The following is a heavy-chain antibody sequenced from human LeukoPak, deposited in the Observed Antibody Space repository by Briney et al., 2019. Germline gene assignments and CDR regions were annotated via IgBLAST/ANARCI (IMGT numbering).Heavy chain of an antibody. CDR2: LYYSGST. CDR3: ARGFSGVIGRGNWFDS. V-gene: IGHV4-39*01. Sequence: SETLSLTCTVSGGSISSSDHFWGWIRQPPGKGLEWIGSLYYSGSTHYNTSLKSRVTIFVDTSKNQFSLRLSFVTAADTDVYYCARGFSGVIGRGNWFDSWGQGTLVTVSS. J-gene: IGHJ5*01. D-gene: IGHD2-8*01. CDR1: GGSISSSDHF.